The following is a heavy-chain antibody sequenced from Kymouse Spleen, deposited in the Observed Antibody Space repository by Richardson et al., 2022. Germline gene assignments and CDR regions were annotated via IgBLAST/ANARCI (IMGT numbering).Heavy chain of an antibody. Sequence: EVQLVESGGGLVQPGGSLRLSCAASGFTFSSYWMSWVRQAPGKGLEWVANIKQDGSEKYYVDSVKGRFTISRDNAKNSLYLQMNSLRAEDTAVYYCATLYDILTGYPLVQHWGQGTLVTVSS. CDR1: GFTFSSYW. D-gene: IGHD3-9*01. V-gene: IGHV3-7*01. J-gene: IGHJ1*01. CDR3: ATLYDILTGYPLVQH. CDR2: IKQDGSEK.